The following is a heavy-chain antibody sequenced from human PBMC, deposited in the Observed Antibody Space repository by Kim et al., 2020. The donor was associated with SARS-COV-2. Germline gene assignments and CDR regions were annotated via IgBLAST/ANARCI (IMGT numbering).Heavy chain of an antibody. Sequence: ASVKVSCKASGYTFTSYGISWVRQAPGQGLEWMGWISAYNGNTNYAQKLQGRVTMTTDTSTSTAYMELRSLRSDDTAVYYCARVRLWFGELLENGGMDVWGQGTTVTVSS. CDR3: ARVRLWFGELLENGGMDV. CDR2: ISAYNGNT. D-gene: IGHD3-10*01. CDR1: GYTFTSYG. V-gene: IGHV1-18*01. J-gene: IGHJ6*02.